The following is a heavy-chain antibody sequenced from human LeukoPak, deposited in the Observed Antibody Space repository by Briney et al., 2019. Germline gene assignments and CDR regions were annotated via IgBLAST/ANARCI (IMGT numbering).Heavy chain of an antibody. CDR2: INPNSGGT. J-gene: IGHJ4*02. CDR3: ARDLEYSSSSADLDY. CDR1: GYTFTGYY. V-gene: IGHV1-2*02. Sequence: ASVKVSCKASGYTFTGYYMHWVRQAPGQGLEWMGWINPNSGGTNYAQKFQGRVTMTRDTSISTAYMELSRLRSDDTAVYYCARDLEYSSSSADLDYWGQGTLVTVSS. D-gene: IGHD6-6*01.